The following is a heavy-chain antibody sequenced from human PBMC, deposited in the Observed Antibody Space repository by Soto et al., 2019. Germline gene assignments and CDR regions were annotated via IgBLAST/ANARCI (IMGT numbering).Heavy chain of an antibody. V-gene: IGHV4-59*08. CDR1: GGSISSYY. D-gene: IGHD3-22*01. CDR2: IYYSGST. J-gene: IGHJ4*02. Sequence: SETLSLTCTVSGGSISSYYWSWIRQPPGKGLEWIGYIYYSGSTNYNPSLKSRVTISVDTSKNQFSLKLSSVTAADTAVYYCARHTGYYYDSSGLSDWGQGTLVTVSS. CDR3: ARHTGYYYDSSGLSD.